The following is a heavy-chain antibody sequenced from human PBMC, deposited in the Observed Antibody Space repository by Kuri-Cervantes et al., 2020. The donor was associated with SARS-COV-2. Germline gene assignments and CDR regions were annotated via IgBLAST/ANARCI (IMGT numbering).Heavy chain of an antibody. Sequence: ESLKISCAASGFTFSSYSMNWVRQAPGKGLEWVSSISSSSSYIYYADSVKGRFTISRDNAKNSLYLQMNSLRAEDTAVYYCARDKDDYSNYGDYGMDVWGQGTTVTVSS. CDR1: GFTFSSYS. D-gene: IGHD4-11*01. J-gene: IGHJ6*02. CDR2: ISSSSSYI. V-gene: IGHV3-21*01. CDR3: ARDKDDYSNYGDYGMDV.